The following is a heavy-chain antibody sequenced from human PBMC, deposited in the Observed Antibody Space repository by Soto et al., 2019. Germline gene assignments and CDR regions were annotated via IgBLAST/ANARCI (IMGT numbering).Heavy chain of an antibody. J-gene: IGHJ4*02. D-gene: IGHD4-17*01. CDR2: MSFDGTYK. Sequence: QVQLAESGGGVVQPGGSLRLSCVGSGFRFSDYGMHWVRQAPGKGLEWVAMMSFDGTYKYYADSVKGRFIISRDNSKNTLYLQMNSLRAEATAVYYCAKDRRDGEYNSIYDFWGQGTLVTVSS. CDR1: GFRFSDYG. CDR3: AKDRRDGEYNSIYDF. V-gene: IGHV3-30*18.